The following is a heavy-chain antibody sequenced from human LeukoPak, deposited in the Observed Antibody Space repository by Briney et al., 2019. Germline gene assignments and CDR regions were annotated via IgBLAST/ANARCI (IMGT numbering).Heavy chain of an antibody. CDR2: IYTSGST. CDR3: ARGGSDSSSDY. Sequence: TSETLSLTCTVSGGSISSYYWSWIRQPAGKGLEWIGRIYTSGSTNYNPSLKSRVTMSVDTSKNQFSLKLSSATAADTAVYYCARGGSDSSSDYWGQGTLVTVSS. D-gene: IGHD6-13*01. J-gene: IGHJ4*02. V-gene: IGHV4-4*07. CDR1: GGSISSYY.